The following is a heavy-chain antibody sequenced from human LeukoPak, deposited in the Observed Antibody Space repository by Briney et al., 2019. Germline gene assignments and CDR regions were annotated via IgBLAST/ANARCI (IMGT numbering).Heavy chain of an antibody. J-gene: IGHJ6*02. CDR1: GFTLSSYA. Sequence: PGGSLILSCAASGFTLSSYAMTWVRQAPGKGLEWVSGISGSGGGTYYADSVKGRFTISRDNSKNTLYLQMYSLRAEDTAVYYCAKVVVPDGMDVWGQGTTVTVSS. V-gene: IGHV3-23*01. D-gene: IGHD2-15*01. CDR3: AKVVVPDGMDV. CDR2: ISGSGGGT.